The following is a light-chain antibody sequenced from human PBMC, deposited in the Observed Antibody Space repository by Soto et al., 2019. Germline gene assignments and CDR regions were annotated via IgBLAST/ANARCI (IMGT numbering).Light chain of an antibody. CDR2: GAS. V-gene: IGKV3-20*01. Sequence: DNLLTQSPGTLSLSPGERATLSCRARQSVSSSYLAWYQQKPGQAHRLLTYGASTRATGIPDRFSGSGSGTDFTLTISRLEPEDLAVYYCQKYGSSPRTFGKGTKVDIK. CDR1: QSVSSSY. J-gene: IGKJ1*01. CDR3: QKYGSSPRT.